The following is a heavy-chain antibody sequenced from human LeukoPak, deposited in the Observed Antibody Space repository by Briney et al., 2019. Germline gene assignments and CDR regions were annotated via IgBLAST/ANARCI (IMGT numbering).Heavy chain of an antibody. CDR2: IYYSGTD. CDR3: ARLNGNFQNFYDY. Sequence: SETLSLTCTVSGGSISSISYYWGWLRQPPGKGLQWIGHIYYSGTDFYNPSLKSRVTISVDTSKNQFSLKLTSVTAADMALYYCARLNGNFQNFYDYWGQGTLVTVSS. CDR1: GGSISSISYY. V-gene: IGHV4-39*07. J-gene: IGHJ4*02. D-gene: IGHD1-7*01.